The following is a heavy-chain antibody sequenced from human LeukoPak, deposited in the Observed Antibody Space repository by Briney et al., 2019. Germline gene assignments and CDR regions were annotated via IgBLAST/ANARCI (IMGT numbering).Heavy chain of an antibody. V-gene: IGHV1-8*01. CDR1: GYTFTSYD. J-gene: IGHJ4*02. CDR3: ARRSDYYDSSAYRF. Sequence: ASVKVSCKTSGYTFTSYDINLVRQAPGQGLEWMGWMNPTSGNIGYAQKFQGRITMTRDTSISTDYMELSSLRSEDTAVYYCARRSDYYDSSAYRFWGQGMLVTVSS. D-gene: IGHD3-22*01. CDR2: MNPTSGNI.